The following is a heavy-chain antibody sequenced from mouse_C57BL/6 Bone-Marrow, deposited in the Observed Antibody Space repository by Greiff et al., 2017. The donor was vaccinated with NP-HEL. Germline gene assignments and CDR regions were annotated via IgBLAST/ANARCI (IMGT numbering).Heavy chain of an antibody. J-gene: IGHJ4*01. V-gene: IGHV5-4*03. CDR1: GFTFSSYA. D-gene: IGHD4-1*02. Sequence: DVMLVESGGGLVKPGGSLKLSCAASGFTFSSYAMSWVRQTPEKRLEWVATISDGGSYTYYPDNVKGRFTISRDNAKNNLYLQMSHLKSEDTAMYYCARGQLGRDYYAMDYWGQGTSVTVSS. CDR3: ARGQLGRDYYAMDY. CDR2: ISDGGSYT.